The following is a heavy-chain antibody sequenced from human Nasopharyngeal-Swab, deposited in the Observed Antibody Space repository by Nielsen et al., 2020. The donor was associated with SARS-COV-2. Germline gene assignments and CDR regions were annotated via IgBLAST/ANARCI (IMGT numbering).Heavy chain of an antibody. CDR2: ISYDGSNK. Sequence: GESLKISCAASGFTFSSYAMHWVRQAPGKGLGWVAVISYDGSNKYYADSVKGRFTISRDNSKNTLYLQMNSLRAEDTAVYYCARDGPSTYHYYGMDVWGQGTTVTVSS. D-gene: IGHD5/OR15-5a*01. J-gene: IGHJ6*02. CDR3: ARDGPSTYHYYGMDV. CDR1: GFTFSSYA. V-gene: IGHV3-30*04.